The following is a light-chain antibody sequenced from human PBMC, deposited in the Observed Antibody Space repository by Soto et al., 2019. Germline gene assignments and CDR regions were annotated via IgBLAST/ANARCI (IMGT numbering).Light chain of an antibody. V-gene: IGKV1-8*01. Sequence: AIRMTQSPSSFSASTGDRVTITCRASQGISSYLVWYQQKPGKAPKLLIYAASTLQSGVPSRFSGSGSGTDFTLTMSCLQSQDFGTYYCQQYYSYPITFGPGTKVHIK. J-gene: IGKJ3*01. CDR1: QGISSY. CDR2: AAS. CDR3: QQYYSYPIT.